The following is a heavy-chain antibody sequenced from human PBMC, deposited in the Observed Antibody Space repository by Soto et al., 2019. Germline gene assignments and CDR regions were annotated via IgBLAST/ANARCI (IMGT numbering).Heavy chain of an antibody. CDR3: ARDQLGARGDY. Sequence: QVQLVQSGAEVKKPGASVKVSRKASGYTFTSYGISWVRQAPGQGLEWMGWIGVYNNNRNYAQKVQGRVTMTTDTSTSTAYMELRSLISDDTAVYYCARDQLGARGDYWGQGTLVTVSS. CDR2: IGVYNNNR. CDR1: GYTFTSYG. D-gene: IGHD3-10*01. J-gene: IGHJ4*02. V-gene: IGHV1-18*04.